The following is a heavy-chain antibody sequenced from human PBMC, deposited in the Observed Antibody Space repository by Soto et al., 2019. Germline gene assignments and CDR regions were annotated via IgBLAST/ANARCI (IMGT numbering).Heavy chain of an antibody. J-gene: IGHJ6*02. D-gene: IGHD2-15*01. CDR2: IKTSAGGGAT. CDR1: GFSFNEAW. CDR3: ITGSVEGI. V-gene: IGHV3-15*07. Sequence: EVQLVESAGGLVKPGGSLRLSCVASGFSFNEAWMNWVRQAPGQGLEWVGRIKTSAGGGATNYAAPVQGRFTISRDDSKNTLYLHMTCLITEDTAIYYWITGSVEGIWGQGTTVIVSS.